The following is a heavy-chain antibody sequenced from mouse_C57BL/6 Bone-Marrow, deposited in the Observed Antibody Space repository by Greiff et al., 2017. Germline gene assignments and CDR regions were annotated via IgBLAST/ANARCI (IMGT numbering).Heavy chain of an antibody. CDR1: GYAFSSSW. J-gene: IGHJ1*03. Sequence: VQLQQSGPELVKPGASVKISCKASGYAFSSSWMNWVKQRPGKGLEWIGRIYPGDGDTNYNGKFKGKATLTADKSSSTAYMQLSSLTSEDSAVYFCARPHYYGSSWYFDVWGTGTTVTVSS. V-gene: IGHV1-82*01. CDR2: IYPGDGDT. CDR3: ARPHYYGSSWYFDV. D-gene: IGHD1-1*01.